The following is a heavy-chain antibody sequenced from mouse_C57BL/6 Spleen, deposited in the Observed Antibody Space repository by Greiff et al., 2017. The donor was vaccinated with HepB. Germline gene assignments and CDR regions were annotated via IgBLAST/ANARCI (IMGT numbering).Heavy chain of an antibody. CDR2: ISSGGDYI. Sequence: EVKLVESGEGLVKPGGSLKLSCAASGFTFSSYAMSWVRQTPEKRLEWVAYISSGGDYIYYADTVKGRFTISRDNARNTLYLQMSSLKSEDTAMYYCTRESNSYAMDYWGQGTSVTVSS. CDR1: GFTFSSYA. CDR3: TRESNSYAMDY. J-gene: IGHJ4*01. V-gene: IGHV5-9-1*02. D-gene: IGHD2-5*01.